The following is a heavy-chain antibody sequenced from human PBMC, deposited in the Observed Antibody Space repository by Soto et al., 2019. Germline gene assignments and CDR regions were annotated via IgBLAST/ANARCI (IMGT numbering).Heavy chain of an antibody. CDR3: AHRRGGYNWDDGHFDH. CDR1: GFSISTHGVG. D-gene: IGHD1-20*01. CDR2: AYWDDDN. Sequence: QITLKESGPTLVKPTQTLTLTCAFSGFSISTHGVGVGWIRQPPGKALEWLAFAYWDDDNRYNPSLRSRLTVVKDASKSLVVLLMTNMDPVDTATYYCAHRRGGYNWDDGHFDHWGQGTLVTVSS. J-gene: IGHJ4*02. V-gene: IGHV2-5*02.